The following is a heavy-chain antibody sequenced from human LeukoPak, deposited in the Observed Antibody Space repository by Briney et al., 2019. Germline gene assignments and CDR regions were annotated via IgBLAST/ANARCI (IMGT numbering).Heavy chain of an antibody. V-gene: IGHV3-33*06. Sequence: YYADSMNGRFSVSRDNSKNILYLQMDSLRADDSALYYCAKDANYYDSSGYLIPFDYWGQGTLVTVSS. CDR3: AKDANYYDSSGYLIPFDY. D-gene: IGHD3-22*01. J-gene: IGHJ4*02.